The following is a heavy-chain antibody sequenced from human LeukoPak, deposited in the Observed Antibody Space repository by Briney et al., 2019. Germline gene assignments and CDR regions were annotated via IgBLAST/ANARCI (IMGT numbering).Heavy chain of an antibody. J-gene: IGHJ4*02. Sequence: GRSLRLSCAASGFTFSSYGMHWIRQAPGKGLEWVAVISYDGSNKYYADSVKGRFTISRDNSKNTLYLQMNSLRAEDTAVYYCAKLYGDYPSEDYWGQGTLVTVSS. V-gene: IGHV3-30*18. CDR3: AKLYGDYPSEDY. CDR1: GFTFSSYG. CDR2: ISYDGSNK. D-gene: IGHD4-17*01.